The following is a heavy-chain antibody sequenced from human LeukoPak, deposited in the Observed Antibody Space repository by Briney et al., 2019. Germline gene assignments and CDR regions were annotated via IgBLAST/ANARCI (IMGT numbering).Heavy chain of an antibody. CDR1: GGSISSYY. CDR3: ARVSGLTGYFNDAFDI. D-gene: IGHD3-9*01. Sequence: SETLSLTCTVSGGSISSYYWSWIRQPPGQGLEWIGYIYYSGSTNYNPSLKSRVTISVDTSKNQFSLKLSSVTAADTAVYYCARVSGLTGYFNDAFDIWGQGTMVTVSS. J-gene: IGHJ3*02. V-gene: IGHV4-59*01. CDR2: IYYSGST.